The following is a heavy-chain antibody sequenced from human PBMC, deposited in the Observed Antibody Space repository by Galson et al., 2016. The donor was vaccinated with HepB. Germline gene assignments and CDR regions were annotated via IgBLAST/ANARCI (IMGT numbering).Heavy chain of an antibody. J-gene: IGHJ4*02. D-gene: IGHD7-27*01. CDR3: ARSYLLGRGFGS. Sequence: SLRLSCAASGFTFSSYAMSWVRQAPGKGLEWVSGISGSGDSTYYADSVKGRFTISRDNAKSTLYLEMNSLIGEDRAVYYCARSYLLGRGFGSWGQGTLVTVSS. V-gene: IGHV3-23*01. CDR2: ISGSGDST. CDR1: GFTFSSYA.